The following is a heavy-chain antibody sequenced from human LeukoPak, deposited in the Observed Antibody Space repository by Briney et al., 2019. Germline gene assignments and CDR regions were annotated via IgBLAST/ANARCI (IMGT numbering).Heavy chain of an antibody. D-gene: IGHD7-27*01. V-gene: IGHV3-7*01. Sequence: GGSLRLFCVASGFTFSSYAMSWVRQAPGKGLEWVANIKKDGSEKYYVDSVKGRFTISRDNAKPSLYLQINSLRAEDTAVYYCARDYTGGWNDYWGQGTLVIVSS. CDR2: IKKDGSEK. CDR3: ARDYTGGWNDY. CDR1: GFTFSSYA. J-gene: IGHJ4*02.